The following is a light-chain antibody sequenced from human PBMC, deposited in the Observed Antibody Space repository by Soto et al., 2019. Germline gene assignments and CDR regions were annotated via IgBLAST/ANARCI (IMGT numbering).Light chain of an antibody. V-gene: IGKV3-20*01. Sequence: EIVMTQSPATLSVSPGERATLSCMASQSVSSSYLAWYQQKPGQAPRLLIYGASSRATGIPDRFSGSGSGTDFTLTISRLEPEDFAVYYCQQYGSSPVTFGQGTRLEIK. CDR1: QSVSSSY. CDR3: QQYGSSPVT. J-gene: IGKJ5*01. CDR2: GAS.